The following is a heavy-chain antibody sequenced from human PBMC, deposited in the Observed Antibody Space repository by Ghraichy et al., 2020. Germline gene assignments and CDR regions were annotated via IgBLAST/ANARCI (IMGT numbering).Heavy chain of an antibody. D-gene: IGHD2-2*01. J-gene: IGHJ3*02. V-gene: IGHV3-53*01. CDR1: GFTVSSNY. CDR2: IYSGGST. Sequence: GGSLRLSCAASGFTVSSNYMSWVRQAPGKGLEWVSVIYSGGSTYYADSVKGRFTISRDNSKNTLYLQMNSLRAEDTAVYYCARGGPDIVVVPAASDAFDIWGQGTMVTVSS. CDR3: ARGGPDIVVVPAASDAFDI.